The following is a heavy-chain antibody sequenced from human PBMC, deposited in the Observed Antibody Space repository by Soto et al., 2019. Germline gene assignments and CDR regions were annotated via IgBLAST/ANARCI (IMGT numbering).Heavy chain of an antibody. V-gene: IGHV4-59*08. CDR3: ARTTGDVYWYFDL. D-gene: IGHD7-27*01. J-gene: IGHJ2*01. CDR2: IYYSGST. CDR1: GGSISSYY. Sequence: SETLSLTCTVSGGSISSYYWSWIRQPPGKGLEWIGYIYYSGSTNYNPSLKSRVTISVATSKNQFSLKLSSVTAADTAVYYCARTTGDVYWYFDLWGRGTLVTVSS.